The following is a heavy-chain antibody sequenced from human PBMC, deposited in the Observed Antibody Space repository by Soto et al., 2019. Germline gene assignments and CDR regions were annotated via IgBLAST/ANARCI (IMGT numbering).Heavy chain of an antibody. V-gene: IGHV3-23*01. CDR1: GFTFSSYT. CDR3: ARELKVRSKLFDY. Sequence: PGVSLRLSCAASGFTFSSYTMNWVRQAPGKGLEWVSAISSSSGTTYYADSVKGRFTISRDNSKNTLYLQMNSLRAEDTAVYYCARELKVRSKLFDYWGQGTLVTVYS. J-gene: IGHJ4*02. D-gene: IGHD2-15*01. CDR2: ISSSSGTT.